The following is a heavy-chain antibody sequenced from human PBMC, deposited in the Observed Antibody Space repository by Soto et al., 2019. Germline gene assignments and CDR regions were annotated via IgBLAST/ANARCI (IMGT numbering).Heavy chain of an antibody. D-gene: IGHD3-16*01. CDR1: GASVTSGLYY. CDR3: ARADGREFDYDDVWGTRGDWFDP. Sequence: QVQLQESGPGLVKPAETLSLTCSVSGASVTSGLYYWTWIRQPPGRGLEWMGFIYDGGGSNYSPSLRGRVTMAVDSSNHQFSLNLTSVTAADTAVYYCARADGREFDYDDVWGTRGDWFDPWGQGTLVTVSS. CDR2: IYDGGGS. V-gene: IGHV4-61*01. J-gene: IGHJ5*02.